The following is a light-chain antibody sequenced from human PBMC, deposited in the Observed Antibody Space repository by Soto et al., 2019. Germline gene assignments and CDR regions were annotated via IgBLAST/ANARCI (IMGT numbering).Light chain of an antibody. J-gene: IGLJ1*01. CDR3: SSYTSSSTYV. CDR2: DVS. Sequence: QSALTQPASVSGSPDQSFTFSGPETRMTVGGYNYVSWYQQHPGKAPKLMIYDVSNRPSGVSNRFSGSKSGNTASLTISGLQAEDEADFYCSSYTSSSTYVFGTGTKVTVL. CDR1: RMTVGGYNY. V-gene: IGLV2-14*01.